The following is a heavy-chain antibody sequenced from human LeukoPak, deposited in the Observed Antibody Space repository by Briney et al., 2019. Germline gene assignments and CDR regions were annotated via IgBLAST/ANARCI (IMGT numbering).Heavy chain of an antibody. Sequence: ASVKVSCKASGYTSTSYGISWVRQAPGQGLEWMGWISAYNGNTNYAQKLQGRVTMTTDTSTSTAYMELRSLRSDDTAVYYCARDGRQKVRGVTDYWGQGTLVTVSS. V-gene: IGHV1-18*04. CDR2: ISAYNGNT. CDR1: GYTSTSYG. CDR3: ARDGRQKVRGVTDY. D-gene: IGHD3-10*01. J-gene: IGHJ4*02.